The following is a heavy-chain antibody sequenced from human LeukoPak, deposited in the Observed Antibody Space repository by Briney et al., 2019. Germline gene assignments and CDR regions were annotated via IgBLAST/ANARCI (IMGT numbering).Heavy chain of an antibody. V-gene: IGHV3-9*01. Sequence: GGSLRLSCAASGFTFDDHAMHWVRQAPGKGLEWVSGINWNSDKIAYANSVKGRFTISRDNAKNSLYLEMNSLRAEDTALYYCVKDTVLEFQGLSSGMDVWGQGTTVTVSS. D-gene: IGHD3-3*01. CDR1: GFTFDDHA. J-gene: IGHJ6*02. CDR3: VKDTVLEFQGLSSGMDV. CDR2: INWNSDKI.